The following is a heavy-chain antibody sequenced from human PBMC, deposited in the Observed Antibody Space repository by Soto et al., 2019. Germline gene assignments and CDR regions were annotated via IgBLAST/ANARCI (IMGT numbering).Heavy chain of an antibody. V-gene: IGHV4-34*01. Sequence: SETLSLTCAVYGGSFSGYYWSWIRQPPGKGLEWIGEINHSGSTNYNPSLKSRVTISVDTSKNQFSLRLSSVTAADTAVYYCAREGDVDTAMPEDYWGQGTLVTVSS. CDR1: GGSFSGYY. D-gene: IGHD5-18*01. CDR3: AREGDVDTAMPEDY. J-gene: IGHJ4*02. CDR2: INHSGST.